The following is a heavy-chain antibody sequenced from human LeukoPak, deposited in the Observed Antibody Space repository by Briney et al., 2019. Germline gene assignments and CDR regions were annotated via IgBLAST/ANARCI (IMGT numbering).Heavy chain of an antibody. CDR3: ARRGSSGYYDYYFDY. Sequence: GGSLRLSCAASGFTFSSYEMNWVRQAPGKGLEWVSYISSSGSTIYYADSVKGRFTISRDNAKNSLYLQMNSLRAEDTAAYYCARRGSSGYYDYYFDYWGQGTLVTVSS. V-gene: IGHV3-48*03. CDR1: GFTFSSYE. J-gene: IGHJ4*02. D-gene: IGHD3-22*01. CDR2: ISSSGSTI.